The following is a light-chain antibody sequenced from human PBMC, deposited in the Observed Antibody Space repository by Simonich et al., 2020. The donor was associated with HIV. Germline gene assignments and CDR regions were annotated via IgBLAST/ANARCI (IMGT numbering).Light chain of an antibody. CDR2: EGS. Sequence: QSALTQPASVSGSPGQSITISCTGTSSDVGSYNLVSWYQQHPGKAPKLMIYEGSKRPSGVSNRFSGSKSGNTASLTISGLQAEDEADYYCSPYTSSSTYVFGTGTKVTVL. V-gene: IGLV2-14*02. J-gene: IGLJ1*01. CDR3: SPYTSSSTYV. CDR1: SSDVGSYNL.